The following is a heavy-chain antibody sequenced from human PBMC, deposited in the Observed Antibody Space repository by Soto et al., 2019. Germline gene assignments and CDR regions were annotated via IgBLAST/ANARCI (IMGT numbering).Heavy chain of an antibody. V-gene: IGHV1-69*12. D-gene: IGHD2-2*01. CDR2: IITIFGTA. Sequence: QVQLVQSGAEEKKPGSPVKVSCTASGDTFGSYAISWVRQAPGPGLEWMGGIITIFGTANYAQKFHGRVTITADESTSTAYMVLSSLRSEDTAVYYCARHVPAAGYYYGMDVWGQGTTVTVAS. CDR1: GDTFGSYA. J-gene: IGHJ6*02. CDR3: ARHVPAAGYYYGMDV.